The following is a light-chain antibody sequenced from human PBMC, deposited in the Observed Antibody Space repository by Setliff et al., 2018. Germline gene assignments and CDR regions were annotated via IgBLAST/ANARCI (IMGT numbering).Light chain of an antibody. Sequence: PSSVSGAPGQRVTISCTGSSSNIGAGYDVHWYQQLPGTAPKLLIYGNSNRPSGVPDRFSGSKSGTSASLAITGLQAEDEADYYCQSYDSSLSVSVFGGGTKVTVL. CDR2: GNS. CDR3: QSYDSSLSVSV. J-gene: IGLJ3*02. V-gene: IGLV1-40*01. CDR1: SSNIGAGYD.